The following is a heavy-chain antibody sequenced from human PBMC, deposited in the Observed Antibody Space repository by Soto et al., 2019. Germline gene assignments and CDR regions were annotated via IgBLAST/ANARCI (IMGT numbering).Heavy chain of an antibody. CDR2: INSDGGTT. CDR3: ARGARGYYHMDV. CDR1: GFTFSNYW. V-gene: IGHV3-74*01. D-gene: IGHD5-12*01. Sequence: EVQLVESGGGLVQHGGSLRLSCAASGFTFSNYWIHWVRQAPGKGLVWLSRINSDGGTTNYADSVKGRFTISRDNAKNTVSLQMNSLGAGDTAVYYCARGARGYYHMDVWGKGTTVTVSS. J-gene: IGHJ6*03.